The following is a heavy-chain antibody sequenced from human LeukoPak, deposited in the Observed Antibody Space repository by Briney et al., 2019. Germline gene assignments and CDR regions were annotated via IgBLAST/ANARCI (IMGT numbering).Heavy chain of an antibody. J-gene: IGHJ4*02. CDR2: INHSGTA. Sequence: PSQTLSIPCAVNGGSISSYYCSWVPQPPGKGREWIGEINHSGTANYNPSLKSRVTISLDTSKNQLSLKLRSATAADTAVNYCATNPSGDYWGVGTLVIGSP. V-gene: IGHV4-34*01. CDR3: ATNPSGDY. D-gene: IGHD2-2*01. CDR1: GGSISSYY.